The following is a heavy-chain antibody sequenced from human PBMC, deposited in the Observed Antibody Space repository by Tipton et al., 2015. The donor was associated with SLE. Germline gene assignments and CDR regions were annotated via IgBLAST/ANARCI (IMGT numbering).Heavy chain of an antibody. J-gene: IGHJ5*02. CDR2: ISRSGSTI. D-gene: IGHD5-12*01. CDR3: ATYTGFAGRFDP. V-gene: IGHV3-48*03. CDR1: GFTFSSYE. Sequence: SLRLSCAASGFTFSSYEMNWVRQAPGKGLEWVSYISRSGSTIYYADSVKGRFTISRDNAKNSLYLQMNSLRAEDTAVYYCATYTGFAGRFDPWGHVTRVTGPS.